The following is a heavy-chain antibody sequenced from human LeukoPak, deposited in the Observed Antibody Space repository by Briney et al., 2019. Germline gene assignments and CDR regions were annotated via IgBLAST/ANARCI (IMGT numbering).Heavy chain of an antibody. Sequence: GGSLRLSCAASGLTFSSYAMAWVRQAPEKGLEWVSTINGSGVSTYYGDSVKGRFTISRDNSKNTLYLQMNSLRVEDTAVYYCASQYIEVNYYYHMDVWGTGTTVIVSS. V-gene: IGHV3-23*01. CDR2: INGSGVST. J-gene: IGHJ6*03. CDR3: ASQYIEVNYYYHMDV. D-gene: IGHD5-18*01. CDR1: GLTFSSYA.